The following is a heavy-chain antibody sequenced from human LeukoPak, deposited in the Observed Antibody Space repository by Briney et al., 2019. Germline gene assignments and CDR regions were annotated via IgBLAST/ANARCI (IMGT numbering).Heavy chain of an antibody. CDR3: AKDLLSSSWYHFDY. CDR2: ISGSGGST. J-gene: IGHJ4*02. CDR1: GFTFSSYA. V-gene: IGHV3-23*01. Sequence: GGSPRLSCAASGFTFSSYAMSWVRQAPGKGLEWVSAISGSGGSTYYADSVKGRFTISRDNSKNTLYLQMNSLRAEDTAVYYCAKDLLSSSWYHFDYWGQGTLVTFSS. D-gene: IGHD6-13*01.